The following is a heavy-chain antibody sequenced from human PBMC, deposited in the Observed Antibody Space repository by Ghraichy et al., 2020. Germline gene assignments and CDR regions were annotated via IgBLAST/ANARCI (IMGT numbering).Heavy chain of an antibody. Sequence: GGSLRLSCVGSGFTFSSHWMHWVRQVPGNRLVWVSRINTDGTTTNYADSVKGRFTISRDNAKNTVYLQMNSLRDEDTAVYYCARGFVVSGTAVAGTDSWGQGTQVTVSS. J-gene: IGHJ4*02. V-gene: IGHV3-74*01. CDR2: INTDGTTT. D-gene: IGHD6-19*01. CDR3: ARGFVVSGTAVAGTDS. CDR1: GFTFSSHW.